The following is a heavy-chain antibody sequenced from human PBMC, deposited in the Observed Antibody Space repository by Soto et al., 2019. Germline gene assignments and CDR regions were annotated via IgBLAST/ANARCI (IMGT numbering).Heavy chain of an antibody. CDR1: GYAFSSYW. V-gene: IGHV5-51*01. D-gene: IGHD2-8*02. J-gene: IGHJ5*02. CDR3: ARGYCTATICDPWFDP. CDR2: IYPGDADT. Sequence: GESLKISCQGSGYAFSSYWIAWVRQMPGKGLEWMGIIYPGDADTRYSPSFQGQVTISVDKSTTTAYLQWSSLQASDTAMYYCARGYCTATICDPWFDPWGQGTLVTVSS.